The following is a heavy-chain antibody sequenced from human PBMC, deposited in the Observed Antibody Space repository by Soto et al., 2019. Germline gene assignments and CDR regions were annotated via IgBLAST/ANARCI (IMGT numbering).Heavy chain of an antibody. CDR3: ARPWGQLSTYYYGMDT. CDR2: ISYDGDNK. V-gene: IGHV3-30-3*01. CDR1: GFTFRNYA. J-gene: IGHJ6*02. D-gene: IGHD3-16*01. Sequence: QVQLVESGGGVVQPGRSLTLSCAASGFTFRNYAMHWVRQAPGKGLEWVATISYDGDNKYYTDSVKGPFTISRDNSNNTLYLQMHSLRPEDTAVYYCARPWGQLSTYYYGMDTWGQGTTVTVSS.